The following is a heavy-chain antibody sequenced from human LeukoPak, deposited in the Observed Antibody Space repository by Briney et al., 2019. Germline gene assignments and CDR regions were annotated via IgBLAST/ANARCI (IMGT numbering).Heavy chain of an antibody. CDR3: ARVGRGRYPLDF. CDR2: MNPNSGNT. Sequence: ASVKVSCKASGYTFTNYDINWVRQATGQGLESMGWMNPNSGNTGYAQKFQGRVTITRNTPISTLYMELSSLRSEDTAVYYCARVGRGRYPLDFWGQGTLVTVSS. D-gene: IGHD3-16*01. CDR1: GYTFTNYD. J-gene: IGHJ4*02. V-gene: IGHV1-8*03.